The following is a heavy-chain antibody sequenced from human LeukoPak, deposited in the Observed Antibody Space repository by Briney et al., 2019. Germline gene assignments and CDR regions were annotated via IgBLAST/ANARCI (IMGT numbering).Heavy chain of an antibody. CDR3: AKDLEYYGSGSLAGNCFDP. D-gene: IGHD3-10*01. J-gene: IGHJ5*02. V-gene: IGHV3-33*06. CDR1: GFTFSSYG. Sequence: PGRSLRLSCAASGFTFSSYGMHWVRQAPGKGLEWVAVIWYDGSNKYYADSVKGRFTISRDNSKNTLYLQMNSLRAEDTAVYYCAKDLEYYGSGSLAGNCFDPWGQGTLVTVSS. CDR2: IWYDGSNK.